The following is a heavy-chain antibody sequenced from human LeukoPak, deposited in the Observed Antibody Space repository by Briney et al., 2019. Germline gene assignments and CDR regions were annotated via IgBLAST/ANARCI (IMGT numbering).Heavy chain of an antibody. J-gene: IGHJ4*02. CDR1: GYTFTSHG. V-gene: IGHV1-18*01. CDR2: ISAYNGDT. D-gene: IGHD6-19*01. CDR3: ARDPPNTSGFYAYLDS. Sequence: ASVKVSCKASGYTFTSHGISWVRQAPGKGLEWMGWISAYNGDTKYAQKTQGRVTMTTDASTSTAYMELRSLRSDDTAMYYCARDPPNTSGFYAYLDSWGQGTLVTVSS.